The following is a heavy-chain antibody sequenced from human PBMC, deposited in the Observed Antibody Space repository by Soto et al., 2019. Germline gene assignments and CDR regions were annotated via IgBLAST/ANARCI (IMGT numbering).Heavy chain of an antibody. CDR2: INHSGST. D-gene: IGHD3-10*01. V-gene: IGHV4-34*01. CDR3: ASFVVGGPDAFDI. Sequence: QVQLQQWGAGLLKPSETLSLTCAVYGGSFSGYYWSWIRQPPGKGLEWIGEINHSGSTNYNPSLKSRVTISVDTSKNQFSRKLSSVTAADTAVYYCASFVVGGPDAFDIWGQGTMVTVSS. CDR1: GGSFSGYY. J-gene: IGHJ3*02.